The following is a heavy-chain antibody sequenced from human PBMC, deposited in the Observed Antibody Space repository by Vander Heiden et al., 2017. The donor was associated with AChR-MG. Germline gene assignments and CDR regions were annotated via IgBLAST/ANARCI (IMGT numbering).Heavy chain of an antibody. J-gene: IGHJ6*02. CDR2: ISSSSGTI. Sequence: EVQLVESGGGLVQPGGSLRLSCAASGFIFSSYSRNWVRQAPGKGLEWVSYISSSSGTIYYADSVKGRFTISKDNAKNSLYLHMNSLRAEETALYYCARGMDVWGQGTTVTVSS. CDR3: ARGMDV. V-gene: IGHV3-48*01. CDR1: GFIFSSYS.